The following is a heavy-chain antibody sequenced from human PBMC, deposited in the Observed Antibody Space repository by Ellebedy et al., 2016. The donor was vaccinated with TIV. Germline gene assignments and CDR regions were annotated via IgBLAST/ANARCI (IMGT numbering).Heavy chain of an antibody. CDR1: GGSFSSGDYY. J-gene: IGHJ6*02. D-gene: IGHD7-27*01. CDR3: ARGLWDGMDV. Sequence: SETLSLXXTVSGGSFSSGDYYWSWIRQPPGKGLEWIGYIYYSGSTYYNPSLKSRVTISVDTSKNQFSLKLSSVTAADTAVYYCARGLWDGMDVWGQGTTVTVSS. V-gene: IGHV4-30-4*08. CDR2: IYYSGST.